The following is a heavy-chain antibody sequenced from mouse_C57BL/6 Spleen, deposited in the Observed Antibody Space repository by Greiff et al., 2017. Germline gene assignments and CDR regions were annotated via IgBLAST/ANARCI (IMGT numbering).Heavy chain of an antibody. CDR1: GFTFSSYA. J-gene: IGHJ1*03. V-gene: IGHV5-4*01. CDR2: ISDGGSYT. D-gene: IGHD1-1*01. CDR3: ARGGRAYGSSYWYFDV. Sequence: EVQRVESGGGLVKPGGSLKLSCAASGFTFSSYALSWVRQTPEKRLEWVATISDGGSYTYYPDNVKGRFTISRDNAKNNLYLQMSHLKSEDTAMYYCARGGRAYGSSYWYFDVWGTGTTVTVSS.